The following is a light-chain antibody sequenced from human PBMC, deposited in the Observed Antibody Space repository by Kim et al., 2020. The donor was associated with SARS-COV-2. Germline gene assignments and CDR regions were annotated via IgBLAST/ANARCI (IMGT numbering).Light chain of an antibody. J-gene: IGLJ2*01. CDR1: SSDVGGYNY. Sequence: PGQSVTISCTGTSSDVGGYNYVSWYQQHPGKAPKLMIYDVSKRPSGVPDRFSGSKSGNTASLTISGLQAEDEADYYCCSYAGSYTVFGGGTKLTVL. CDR2: DVS. V-gene: IGLV2-11*01. CDR3: CSYAGSYTV.